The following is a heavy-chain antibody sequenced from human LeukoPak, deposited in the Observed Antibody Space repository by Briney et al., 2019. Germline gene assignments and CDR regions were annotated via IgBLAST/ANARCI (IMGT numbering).Heavy chain of an antibody. CDR3: AKDSSGTWHGNFDY. D-gene: IGHD6-25*01. CDR1: GGSISSYY. CDR2: IYASGST. V-gene: IGHV4-4*07. Sequence: PSETLSLTCTVSGGSISSYYWSWIRQSAGKGLEWIGRIYASGSTNYNPSLKSRVTMSVDTSKNQFYLKLNSVTAADAAVYYCAKDSSGTWHGNFDYWGQGTLVTVSS. J-gene: IGHJ4*02.